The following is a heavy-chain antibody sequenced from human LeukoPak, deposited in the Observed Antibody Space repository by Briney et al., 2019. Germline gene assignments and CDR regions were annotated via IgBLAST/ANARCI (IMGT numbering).Heavy chain of an antibody. Sequence: GGSLRLSCAASGFTFSSYSVHWVRQAPGKGLEGVSSISSSSKMYYADSVKGRFTISRDNAKNSRYMQVNSLRAADTAVYYCARGGYSSGWYHDSWGQGTLVTVSS. D-gene: IGHD6-13*01. CDR1: GFTFSSYS. J-gene: IGHJ4*02. CDR2: ISSSSKM. V-gene: IGHV3-21*01. CDR3: ARGGYSSGWYHDS.